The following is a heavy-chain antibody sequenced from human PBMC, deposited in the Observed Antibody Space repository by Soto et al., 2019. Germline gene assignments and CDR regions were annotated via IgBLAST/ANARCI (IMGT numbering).Heavy chain of an antibody. CDR3: ARLEDYYDSSGYYYPPCFDY. V-gene: IGHV4-34*01. CDR2: INHSGST. J-gene: IGHJ4*02. Sequence: SETLSLTCAVYGGSFSGYYWSWIRQPPGKGLEWIGEINHSGSTNYNPSLKSRVTISVDTSKNQFSLKLSSVTAADTAVYYCARLEDYYDSSGYYYPPCFDYWGQGTLVTVSS. D-gene: IGHD3-22*01. CDR1: GGSFSGYY.